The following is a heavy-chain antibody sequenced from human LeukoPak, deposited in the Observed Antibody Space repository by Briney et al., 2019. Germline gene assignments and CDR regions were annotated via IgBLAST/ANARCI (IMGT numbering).Heavy chain of an antibody. CDR1: GGSISSGGYS. V-gene: IGHV4-30-2*01. CDR2: IYHSGST. J-gene: IGHJ4*02. Sequence: SQTLSLTCAVSGGSISSGGYSWSWIRQPPGKGLEWIGYIYHSGSTYYNPSLKSRVTISVDRSKNQFSLKLSSVTAADTAVYYCAREHNGYNNIRFFAYWGQGTLVTVSS. D-gene: IGHD5-24*01. CDR3: AREHNGYNNIRFFAY.